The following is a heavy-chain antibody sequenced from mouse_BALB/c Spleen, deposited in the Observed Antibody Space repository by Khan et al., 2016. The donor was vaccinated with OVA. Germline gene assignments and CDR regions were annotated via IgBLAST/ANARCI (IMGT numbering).Heavy chain of an antibody. CDR1: GYSITSDYA. CDR2: IKYSGST. V-gene: IGHV3-2*02. Sequence: EVKLLESGPGLVKPSQSLSLTCTVTGYSITSDYAWNWIRQFPGNKLEWMGYIKYSGSTSYNPSLKSRFSITRDTSKNQFFLQLKSVTTEDTAAYYCARSGSISTVVATNFDYWGQGTTLTVSS. J-gene: IGHJ2*01. CDR3: ARSGSISTVVATNFDY. D-gene: IGHD1-1*01.